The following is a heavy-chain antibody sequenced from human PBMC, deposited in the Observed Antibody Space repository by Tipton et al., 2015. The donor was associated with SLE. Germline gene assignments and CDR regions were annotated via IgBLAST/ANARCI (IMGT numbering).Heavy chain of an antibody. D-gene: IGHD7-27*01. Sequence: TLSLTCNVSGGSISSATYYWSWIRQPAGKGLEWIGRIYFSGSANYNPSLKRRVTISVDTSKNQFSLKLTSVTAADTAVYYCARDAGGSLGMESYYYYMDVWGKGTTVTVSS. CDR1: GGSISSATYY. J-gene: IGHJ6*03. CDR3: ARDAGGSLGMESYYYYMDV. V-gene: IGHV4-61*02. CDR2: IYFSGSA.